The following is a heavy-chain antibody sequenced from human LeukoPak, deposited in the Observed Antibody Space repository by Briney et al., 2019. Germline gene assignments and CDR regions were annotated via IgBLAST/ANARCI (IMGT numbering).Heavy chain of an antibody. V-gene: IGHV3-23*01. CDR1: GFTFSTYT. CDR3: ANQAWGNSRRFRRLPGSYYFDY. D-gene: IGHD4-23*01. J-gene: IGHJ4*02. Sequence: GGSLRLSCAASGFTFSTYTMYWVRHPPGKRLEWVSIIGSSGGGIHYADSVKGRFTISRDNSKNTLYLQMNSLRAEDTAVYYCANQAWGNSRRFRRLPGSYYFDYWGQGTLVTVSS. CDR2: IGSSGGGI.